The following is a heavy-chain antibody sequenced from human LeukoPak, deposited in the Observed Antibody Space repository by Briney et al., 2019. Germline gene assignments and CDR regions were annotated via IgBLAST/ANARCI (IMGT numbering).Heavy chain of an antibody. CDR3: AQSRFISPRYCFDY. J-gene: IGHJ4*02. CDR2: IGNSGTST. Sequence: GGSLRLSCAASGFTFSNYAMSWVRQAPGKGLEWVSGIGNSGTSTYYADSVKGGLTISRDNAKDTLFRQMNSLRAEDTAVYFCAQSRFISPRYCFDYWGQGTLVTVSS. CDR1: GFTFSNYA. V-gene: IGHV3-23*01. D-gene: IGHD2-15*01.